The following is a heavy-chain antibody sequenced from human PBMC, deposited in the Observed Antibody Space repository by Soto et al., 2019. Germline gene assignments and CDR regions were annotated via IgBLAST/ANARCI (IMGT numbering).Heavy chain of an antibody. V-gene: IGHV3-7*05. D-gene: IGHD3-16*02. Sequence: EEQLVESGGGLVKVGGSLRLSCAASGFTFSTFWMTWLRQAPGKGLEWVANIRRDGVQTHYVDSMEGRFTVTRDNAKNSLYLQLNSLRPEDTAMYYCARDLSPSREFFYDAFHVWGQGTFVTVSS. CDR1: GFTFSTFW. J-gene: IGHJ3*01. CDR2: IRRDGVQT. CDR3: ARDLSPSREFFYDAFHV.